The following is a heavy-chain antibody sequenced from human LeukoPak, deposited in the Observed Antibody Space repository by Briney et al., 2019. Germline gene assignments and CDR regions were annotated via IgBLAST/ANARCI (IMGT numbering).Heavy chain of an antibody. CDR3: ATGYSSGWYDFNY. V-gene: IGHV4-59*08. Sequence: SETLSLTCTVSGGSISSYYWSWIRQPPGKGLEWIGYIYYSGSTNYNPSLKSRVTISVDTSKNQFSLKLSSVTAADTAVYYCATGYSSGWYDFNYWGQGTLVTVSS. CDR1: GGSISSYY. D-gene: IGHD6-19*01. J-gene: IGHJ4*02. CDR2: IYYSGST.